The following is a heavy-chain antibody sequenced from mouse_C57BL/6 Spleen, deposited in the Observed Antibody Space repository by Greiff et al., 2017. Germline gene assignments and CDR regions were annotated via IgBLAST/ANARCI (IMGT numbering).Heavy chain of an antibody. D-gene: IGHD1-1*01. J-gene: IGHJ2*01. CDR3: ARGDLGGYYGSSYFDY. CDR1: GYTFTSYW. Sequence: VQLQQSGAELAKPGASVKLSCKASGYTFTSYWMHWVKQRPGQGLEWIGYINPSSGYTKYNQKFKDKATLTADKSSSTAYMQLSSLTDEDSAVYYCARGDLGGYYGSSYFDYWGQGTTLTVSS. CDR2: INPSSGYT. V-gene: IGHV1-7*01.